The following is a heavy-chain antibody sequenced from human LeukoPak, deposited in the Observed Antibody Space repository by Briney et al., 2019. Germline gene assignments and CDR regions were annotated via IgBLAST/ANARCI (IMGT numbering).Heavy chain of an antibody. CDR2: IRSKTNSYAT. Sequence: GGSLRLSCAASGFTFSGSVMHWVRQASGKGLEWVGRIRSKTNSYATAYAASVNGRFTISRDDSKNTAYLQMNSLKTEDTAVYYCTRQDCSAGPCSFVDYWGQGTLVAVSS. V-gene: IGHV3-73*01. D-gene: IGHD2-15*01. CDR3: TRQDCSAGPCSFVDY. J-gene: IGHJ4*02. CDR1: GFTFSGSV.